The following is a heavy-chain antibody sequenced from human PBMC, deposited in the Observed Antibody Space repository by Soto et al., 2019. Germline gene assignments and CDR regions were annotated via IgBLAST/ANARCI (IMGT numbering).Heavy chain of an antibody. V-gene: IGHV4-34*01. J-gene: IGHJ4*02. Sequence: PSETRSRTCAVYGGSSSCYCWSWIRQPPGKGLEWIGEINHSGSTNYNPSLKSRVTVSVDTSKNQFSLKLSSVTAADTAVYYCARGNYGDYVDYWGQGTLVTVSS. D-gene: IGHD4-17*01. CDR2: INHSGST. CDR1: GGSSSCYC. CDR3: ARGNYGDYVDY.